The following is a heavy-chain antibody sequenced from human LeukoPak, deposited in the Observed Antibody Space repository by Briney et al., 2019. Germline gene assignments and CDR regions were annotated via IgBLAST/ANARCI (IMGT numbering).Heavy chain of an antibody. CDR2: IYHSGST. D-gene: IGHD3-10*01. V-gene: IGHV4-34*01. CDR1: GFTFSDYY. J-gene: IGHJ3*02. CDR3: ARQIGNAFDI. Sequence: LRLSCAASGFTFSDYYMSWIRQAPGKGLEWIGYIYHSGSTYYNPSLKSRVTISVDRSKNQFSLKLSSVTAADTAVYYCARQIGNAFDIWGQGTMVTVSS.